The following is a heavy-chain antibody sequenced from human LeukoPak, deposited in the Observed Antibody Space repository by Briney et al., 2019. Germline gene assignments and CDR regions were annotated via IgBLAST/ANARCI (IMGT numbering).Heavy chain of an antibody. CDR3: ATDLGTSSGWSYFDF. Sequence: SETLSLTCTASGGSISYYYWSWIRQSPGKVLEWIGYIYYSGSTKYNPSLKGRVTISVDTSRNQFALKLSSVTAADTAVYYCATDLGTSSGWSYFDFWGQGTLVTVSS. CDR1: GGSISYYY. V-gene: IGHV4-59*08. CDR2: IYYSGST. J-gene: IGHJ4*02. D-gene: IGHD6-19*01.